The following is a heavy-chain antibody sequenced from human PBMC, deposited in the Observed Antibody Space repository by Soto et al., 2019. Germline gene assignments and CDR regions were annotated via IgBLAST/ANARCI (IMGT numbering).Heavy chain of an antibody. CDR1: GGSISGYY. J-gene: IGHJ4*02. V-gene: IGHV4-59*08. CDR3: ARTTDH. CDR2: IYNSGST. Sequence: PSETLSLTCTVPGGSISGYYWIWMRQPPGKGLEWIGYIYNSGSTNYNPALKSRVTISVDTSKNQFSLKLSSVTAADTAVYYCARTTDHWGQGTLVTVSS. D-gene: IGHD1-26*01.